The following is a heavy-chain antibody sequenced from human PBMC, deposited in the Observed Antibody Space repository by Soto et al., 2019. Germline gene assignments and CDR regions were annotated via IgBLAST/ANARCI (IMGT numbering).Heavy chain of an antibody. CDR3: ASYTAMAPYYFDY. Sequence: SETLSLTCTVSGGSISSGDYYWSWIRQPPGKGLEWIGYIYYSGSTYYNPSLKSRVTISVDASKNQFSLKLSSVTAADTAVYYSASYTAMAPYYFDYWGQGTLVTVSP. V-gene: IGHV4-30-4*01. CDR1: GGSISSGDYY. D-gene: IGHD5-18*01. CDR2: IYYSGST. J-gene: IGHJ4*02.